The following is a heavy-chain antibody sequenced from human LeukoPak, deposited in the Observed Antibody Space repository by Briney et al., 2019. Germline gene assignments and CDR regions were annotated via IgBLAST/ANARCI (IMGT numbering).Heavy chain of an antibody. CDR2: IIPIFGTA. CDR3: ARGGYSYGWYFDY. J-gene: IGHJ4*02. D-gene: IGHD5-18*01. Sequence: ASVKVSCKASGGTFSSYAISWVRQAPGQGLERMGGIIPIFGTANYAQKFQGRVTITADESTSTAYMELSSLRSEDTAVYYCARGGYSYGWYFDYWGQGTLVTVSS. V-gene: IGHV1-69*13. CDR1: GGTFSSYA.